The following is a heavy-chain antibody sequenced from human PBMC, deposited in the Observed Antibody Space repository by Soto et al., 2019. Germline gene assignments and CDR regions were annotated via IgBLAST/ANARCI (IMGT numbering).Heavy chain of an antibody. CDR1: GFIFSSYG. V-gene: IGHV3-30*18. D-gene: IGHD3-10*01. CDR2: ISYDGSKK. Sequence: QVQLVESGGGVVQPGRSLRLACAAPGFIFSSYGMHWVRQAPGKGLEWVAVISYDGSKKYYSDSVKGRFTISRDNSKKTLFLQMTSLRAEDTAVYYCAKGSYYSSETYIPDDYWGQGTLVTVSS. J-gene: IGHJ4*02. CDR3: AKGSYYSSETYIPDDY.